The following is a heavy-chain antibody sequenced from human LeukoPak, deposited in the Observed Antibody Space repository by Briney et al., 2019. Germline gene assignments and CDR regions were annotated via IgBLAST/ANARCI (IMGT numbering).Heavy chain of an antibody. CDR2: MNPNSGNT. V-gene: IGHV1-8*01. CDR3: ARVSIRWLVRGNWFDP. J-gene: IGHJ5*02. D-gene: IGHD6-19*01. Sequence: ASVKVSCKASGYTFTSYDINWVRQATGQGLEWMGWMNPNSGNTGYAQKFQGRVTMTRNTSISTAYMELSSLRSEDTAVYYRARVSIRWLVRGNWFDPWGQGTLVTVSS. CDR1: GYTFTSYD.